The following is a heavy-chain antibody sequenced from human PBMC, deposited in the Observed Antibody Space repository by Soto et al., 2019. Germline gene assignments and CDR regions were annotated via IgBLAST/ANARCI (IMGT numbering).Heavy chain of an antibody. D-gene: IGHD2-2*01. V-gene: IGHV1-3*01. Sequence: VASVKVSCKASGFPFTYYAFHWVRQAPGKRLEWLGWINAANGNTTYSENFKGKVTITSETSASTAYMELSSLRSEDTAVYYCARVPSVVVPAALSFWGPGTLVTVSS. CDR2: INAANGNT. CDR1: GFPFTYYA. CDR3: ARVPSVVVPAALSF. J-gene: IGHJ4*02.